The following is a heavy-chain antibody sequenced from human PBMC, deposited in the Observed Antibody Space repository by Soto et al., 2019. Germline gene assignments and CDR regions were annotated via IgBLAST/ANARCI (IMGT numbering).Heavy chain of an antibody. V-gene: IGHV3-23*01. CDR3: AKDRGLCYYYYGMDV. Sequence: GGSLRLSCAASGFTFSSYAMSWVRQAPGKGLEWVSAISGSGGSTYYANSVKGRFTISRDNSKNTLYLQMNSLRAEDTAVYYCAKDRGLCYYYYGMDVWGQGTTVTVSS. CDR2: ISGSGGST. J-gene: IGHJ6*02. CDR1: GFTFSSYA.